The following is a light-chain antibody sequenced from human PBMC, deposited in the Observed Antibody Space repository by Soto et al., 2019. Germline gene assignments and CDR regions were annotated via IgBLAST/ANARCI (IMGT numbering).Light chain of an antibody. Sequence: QAVVTQPPSASGTPGQRVTISCSGSSSNIGRNTVNWYQQLLGTAPKLLIYSGNQRPSGVPDRFSGSKSGTSASLAISGLQSDDEADYYCAAWDASLNGVVFGGGTKLTVL. CDR3: AAWDASLNGVV. J-gene: IGLJ2*01. CDR2: SGN. V-gene: IGLV1-44*01. CDR1: SSNIGRNT.